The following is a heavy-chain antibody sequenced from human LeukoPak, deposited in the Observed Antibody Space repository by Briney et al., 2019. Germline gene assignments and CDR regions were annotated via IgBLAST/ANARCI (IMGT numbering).Heavy chain of an antibody. Sequence: PSETLSLTCTVSGGSISSSSYYWGWIRQPPGKGLEWIGSIYYSGSTYYNPSLKSRVTISVDTSKNQFSLKLSSVTAADTAVYYCARVAVAGDFDAFDIWGQGTMVTVSS. CDR2: IYYSGST. J-gene: IGHJ3*02. D-gene: IGHD6-19*01. CDR3: ARVAVAGDFDAFDI. V-gene: IGHV4-39*02. CDR1: GGSISSSSYY.